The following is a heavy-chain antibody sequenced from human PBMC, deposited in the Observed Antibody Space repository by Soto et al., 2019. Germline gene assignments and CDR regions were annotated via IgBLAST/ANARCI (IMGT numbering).Heavy chain of an antibody. D-gene: IGHD1-26*01. CDR2: IYTSGST. CDR3: ARARGSYYWFDP. V-gene: IGHV4-4*07. CDR1: GGSISRYD. J-gene: IGHJ5*02. Sequence: SYTLSLTFTVSGGSISRYDWTWIRQPAGKGLEWIGRIYTSGSTNYNPSLKSRVTMSVDTSKNQFSLKLSSVTAADSAVYYCARARGSYYWFDPWGQGTLVTVSS.